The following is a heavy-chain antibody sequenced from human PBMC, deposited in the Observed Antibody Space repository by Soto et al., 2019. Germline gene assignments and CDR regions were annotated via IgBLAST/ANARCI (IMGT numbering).Heavy chain of an antibody. V-gene: IGHV3-30*18. D-gene: IGHD6-19*01. CDR3: AKDKRPKAVAGKGLDY. CDR1: GFTFSSYG. Sequence: GGSLRLSCAASGFTFSSYGMHWVRQAPGKGLEWVAVISYDGSNKYYADSVKGRFTISRDNSKNTLYLQMNSLRAEDTAVYYCAKDKRPKAVAGKGLDYWGQGTLVTVSS. CDR2: ISYDGSNK. J-gene: IGHJ4*02.